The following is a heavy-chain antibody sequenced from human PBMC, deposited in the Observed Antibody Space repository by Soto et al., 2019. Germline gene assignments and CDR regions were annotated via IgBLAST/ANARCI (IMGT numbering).Heavy chain of an antibody. CDR3: ARGRMAPTGKNWFDP. D-gene: IGHD4-4*01. V-gene: IGHV1-69*06. CDR1: GGTFSSYA. J-gene: IGHJ5*02. CDR2: IIPIFGTA. Sequence: QGQRVQSGAEVKKPGSSVKVSCKASGGTFSSYAISWVRQAPGQGLEWMGGIIPIFGTANYAQKFQGRVTIIADKSTSTAYMELSSLRSEDTAVYYCARGRMAPTGKNWFDPWGQGTLVTVSS.